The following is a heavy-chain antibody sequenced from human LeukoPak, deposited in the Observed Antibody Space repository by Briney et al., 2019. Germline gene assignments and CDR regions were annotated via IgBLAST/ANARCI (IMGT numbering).Heavy chain of an antibody. V-gene: IGHV7-4-1*02. CDR2: INTNTGNP. Sequence: ASVKVSCKASGYTFTSYAMNWVRQAPGQGLEWMGWINTNTGNPTYAQGFTGRFVFSLDTSVSAAYLQISSLKAEDTAVYYCARVPFSGWYAPTEFDPWGQGTLVTVSS. J-gene: IGHJ5*02. CDR1: GYTFTSYA. CDR3: ARVPFSGWYAPTEFDP. D-gene: IGHD6-19*01.